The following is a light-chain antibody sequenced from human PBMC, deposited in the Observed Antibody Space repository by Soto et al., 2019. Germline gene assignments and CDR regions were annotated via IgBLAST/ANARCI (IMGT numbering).Light chain of an antibody. J-gene: IGKJ1*01. V-gene: IGKV1-5*02. CDR3: LQYSSHSWT. Sequence: DIQMTQSPSSLSPSVGDRVTIICRASRSISDWLAWYQQKPGKAPELLIFDASNLKSGVSSRFSGSGSGTEFTLTIGRLQPDDVATYYCLQYSSHSWTFGQGTKVDIK. CDR1: RSISDW. CDR2: DAS.